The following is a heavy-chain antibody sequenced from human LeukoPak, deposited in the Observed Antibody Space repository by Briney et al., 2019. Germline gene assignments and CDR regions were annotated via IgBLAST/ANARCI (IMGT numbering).Heavy chain of an antibody. D-gene: IGHD6-13*01. J-gene: IGHJ4*02. V-gene: IGHV1-18*01. CDR1: GYTFTSYG. Sequence: GASVKVSCKASGYTFTSYGISWVRQAPGQGLEWMGWISPYNGNTNYAQKFQGRVTMTRDESTSTAYMELSGLRSDDTAVYYCARDAGIEAAGPFDYWGQGTLVTVSS. CDR3: ARDAGIEAAGPFDY. CDR2: ISPYNGNT.